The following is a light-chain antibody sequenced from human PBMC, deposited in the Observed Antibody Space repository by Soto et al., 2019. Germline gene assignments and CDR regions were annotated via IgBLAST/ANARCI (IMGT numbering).Light chain of an antibody. V-gene: IGKV1D-13*01. J-gene: IGKJ3*01. Sequence: AIQLTQSPSSLSASVGDRVTFTCRASEGISKALAWYQRAPGKAPKLLIYDASGLESGVPSRFSGSGSGTDFTLTISGLQPEDFATYYCQQYSHYPLTRGPGTTVDF. CDR1: EGISKA. CDR3: QQYSHYPLT. CDR2: DAS.